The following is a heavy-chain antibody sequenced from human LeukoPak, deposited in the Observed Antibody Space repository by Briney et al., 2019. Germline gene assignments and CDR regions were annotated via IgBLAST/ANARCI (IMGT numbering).Heavy chain of an antibody. J-gene: IGHJ6*04. Sequence: GGSLRLSCAASGFTFSSSAMSWVRQPPGKGLQWVSSISAGGRTYYADSMKGRFTISRDNSKNTLYLQMNSLRAEDTAVYYCAELGITMIGGVWGKGTTVTISS. D-gene: IGHD3-10*02. CDR2: ISAGGRT. V-gene: IGHV3-23*01. CDR1: GFTFSSSA. CDR3: AELGITMIGGV.